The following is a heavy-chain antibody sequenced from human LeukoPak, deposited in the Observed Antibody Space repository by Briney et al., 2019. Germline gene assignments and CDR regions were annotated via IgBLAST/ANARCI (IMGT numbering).Heavy chain of an antibody. V-gene: IGHV4-34*01. D-gene: IGHD2-2*02. J-gene: IGHJ4*02. CDR2: INHSGST. CDR3: ARGAISPY. Sequence: SETLSLTCAVYGGSFSGYYWSWIRQPPGKGLEWIGEINHSGSTNYNPSLKSRVTISVDTSKNQFSLKLSSVTAADTAVYYCARGAISPYWGQETLVTVSS. CDR1: GGSFSGYY.